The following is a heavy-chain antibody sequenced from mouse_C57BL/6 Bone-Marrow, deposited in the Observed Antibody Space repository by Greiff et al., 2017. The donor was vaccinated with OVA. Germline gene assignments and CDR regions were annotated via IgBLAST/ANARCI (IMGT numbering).Heavy chain of an antibody. CDR3: ARDNWDWYFDV. Sequence: EVMLVESGGGLVQSGRSLRLSCATSGFTFSDFYMEWVRQAPGKGLEWIAASRNKANDYTTEYSASVKDRFIVSRDTSQSILYLQMNALRAEDTAIYYCARDNWDWYFDVWGTGTTVTVSS. J-gene: IGHJ1*03. V-gene: IGHV7-1*01. CDR1: GFTFSDFY. CDR2: SRNKANDYTT. D-gene: IGHD4-1*01.